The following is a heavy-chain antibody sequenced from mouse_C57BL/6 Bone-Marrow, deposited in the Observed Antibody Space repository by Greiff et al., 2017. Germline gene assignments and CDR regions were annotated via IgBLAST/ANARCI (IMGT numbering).Heavy chain of an antibody. D-gene: IGHD2-1*01. Sequence: VQLQQSGAELARPGASVKLSCKASGYTFTSYGISWVKQRTGQGLEWIGEIYPRSGNTYYNEKFKGKATLTADKSSSTAYMELRSLTSEDSAVYFCARWGSIYAGNYYFDYWGQGTTLTVSS. J-gene: IGHJ2*01. CDR2: IYPRSGNT. V-gene: IGHV1-81*01. CDR1: GYTFTSYG. CDR3: ARWGSIYAGNYYFDY.